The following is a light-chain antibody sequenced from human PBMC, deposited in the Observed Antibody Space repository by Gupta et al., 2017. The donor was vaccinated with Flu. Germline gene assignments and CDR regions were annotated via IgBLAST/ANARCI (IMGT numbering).Light chain of an antibody. Sequence: VTPGEPASISCRSSQILLHSNGYYYLDWYLQKPGQSPQLLIYLGSNRASGVPDRFSGSGSGTDFTLKISRVEAEDVGIYYCMQALQTPYTFGQGTKLEIK. CDR3: MQALQTPYT. CDR1: QILLHSNGYYY. V-gene: IGKV2-28*01. J-gene: IGKJ2*01. CDR2: LGS.